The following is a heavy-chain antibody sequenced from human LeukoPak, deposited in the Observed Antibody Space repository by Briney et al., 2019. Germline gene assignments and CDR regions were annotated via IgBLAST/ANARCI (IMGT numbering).Heavy chain of an antibody. Sequence: ASVKVSCKATGYTFTSYDINWVRQVTGQGLEWVGWLEPTSGNTGCAQKFQGRVTMTRNTSISTAYMELSSLRSEDTAVYYCARGSPGGYCSGGSCPFFDSWGQGTLVTVSS. V-gene: IGHV1-8*01. CDR1: GYTFTSYD. D-gene: IGHD2-15*01. CDR3: ARGSPGGYCSGGSCPFFDS. J-gene: IGHJ4*02. CDR2: LEPTSGNT.